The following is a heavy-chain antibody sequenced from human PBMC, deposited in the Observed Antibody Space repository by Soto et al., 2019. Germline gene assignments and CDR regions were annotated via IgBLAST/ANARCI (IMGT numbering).Heavy chain of an antibody. CDR1: GYTFTSYG. Sequence: AASVKVSCKASGYTFTSYGISWVRQAPGQGLEWMGWISAYNGNTNYAQKLQGRVTMTTDTSTSTAYMELRSLRSDDTAVYYCATFGVPPPPEEAWFDPWGQGTLVTVSS. J-gene: IGHJ5*02. V-gene: IGHV1-18*01. CDR3: ATFGVPPPPEEAWFDP. D-gene: IGHD3-3*01. CDR2: ISAYNGNT.